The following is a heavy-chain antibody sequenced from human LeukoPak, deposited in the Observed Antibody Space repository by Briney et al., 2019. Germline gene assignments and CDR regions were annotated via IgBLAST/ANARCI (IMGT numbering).Heavy chain of an antibody. Sequence: GGSLRLSCAASGFTFSSYRMNWVRQAPGKGLEWVSSISSSSSYRYYVDSVKGRFTISRDNAKNSLYLQMNSLRAEDTALYYCAREELYDFWSGVYYFDYWGQGTLVTVSS. D-gene: IGHD3-3*01. V-gene: IGHV3-21*04. CDR1: GFTFSSYR. CDR2: ISSSSSYR. J-gene: IGHJ4*02. CDR3: AREELYDFWSGVYYFDY.